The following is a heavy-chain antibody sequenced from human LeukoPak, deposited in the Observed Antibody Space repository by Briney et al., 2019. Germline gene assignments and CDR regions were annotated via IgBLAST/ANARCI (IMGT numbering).Heavy chain of an antibody. Sequence: GASVKVSCKASGGTFNSYAISWVRQAPGQGLEWMGGITPLFGTSNYAQEFQGRVTFTTDEYASTAYMEVRRLRSEDTAVYYCASGSLGDGYGVGDYYQYMDVWGKGTTVTVSS. CDR2: ITPLFGTS. CDR1: GGTFNSYA. CDR3: ASGSLGDGYGVGDYYQYMDV. J-gene: IGHJ6*03. V-gene: IGHV1-69*05. D-gene: IGHD5-24*01.